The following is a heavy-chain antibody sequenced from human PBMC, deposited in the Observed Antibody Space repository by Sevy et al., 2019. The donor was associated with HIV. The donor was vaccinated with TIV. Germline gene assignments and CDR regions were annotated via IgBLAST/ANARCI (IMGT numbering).Heavy chain of an antibody. V-gene: IGHV4-59*01. D-gene: IGHD6-19*01. CDR1: GGSISSYY. Sequence: SETLSLTCTVSGGSISSYYWNWIRQPPGEGLEWIGYIYYTGSTNYNPSLNSRVTLSIDTSKNQLSLKLSSVTAADTAVYYCSRGGSGNSSGIQNFDVWGQGTLVTVSS. J-gene: IGHJ3*01. CDR2: IYYTGST. CDR3: SRGGSGNSSGIQNFDV.